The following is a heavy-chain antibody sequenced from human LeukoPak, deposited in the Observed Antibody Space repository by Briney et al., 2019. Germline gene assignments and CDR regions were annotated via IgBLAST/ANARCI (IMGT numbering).Heavy chain of an antibody. Sequence: SETLSLTCTVSGASISIGSNHWSWIRQPAGKGLEWIGRIYTSGSTNYNPSLKSRVSISVDMSKNQFSLKLSSVTAADTAVYYCARDKGGFLYFGEYDPWGQGTLVTVSS. CDR3: ARDKGGFLYFGEYDP. V-gene: IGHV4-61*02. J-gene: IGHJ5*02. CDR2: IYTSGST. CDR1: GASISIGSNH. D-gene: IGHD3-10*01.